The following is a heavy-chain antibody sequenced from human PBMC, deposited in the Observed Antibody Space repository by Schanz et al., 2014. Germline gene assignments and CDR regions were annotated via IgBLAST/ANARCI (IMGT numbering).Heavy chain of an antibody. CDR2: IPWNGAAI. V-gene: IGHV3-23*01. CDR3: ARDFHGYGPHLDY. CDR1: GFTFSSYA. D-gene: IGHD5-12*01. Sequence: EVQLLESGGGLVQPGGSLRLSCAASGFTFSSYAMSWVRQAPGKGLEWVSNIPWNGAAIGYAGSVRGRFTISRDNSKNTLFLQMNSLRAEDTAVYYCARDFHGYGPHLDYWGQGSLVTVSS. J-gene: IGHJ4*02.